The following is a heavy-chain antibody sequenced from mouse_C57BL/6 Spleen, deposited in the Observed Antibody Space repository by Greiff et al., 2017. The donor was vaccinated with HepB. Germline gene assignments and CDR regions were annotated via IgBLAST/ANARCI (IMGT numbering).Heavy chain of an antibody. CDR3: ERSDDGVDY. J-gene: IGHJ4*01. D-gene: IGHD2-3*01. CDR1: GYAFSSSW. V-gene: IGHV1-82*01. Sequence: VQLQQSGPELVKPGASVKISCKASGYAFSSSWMNWVKQRPGKGLEWIGRIYPGDGDTNYNGKFKGKATLTADKSSSTAYMQLSSLTSEDSAVYFCERSDDGVDYWGQGTSVTVSS. CDR2: IYPGDGDT.